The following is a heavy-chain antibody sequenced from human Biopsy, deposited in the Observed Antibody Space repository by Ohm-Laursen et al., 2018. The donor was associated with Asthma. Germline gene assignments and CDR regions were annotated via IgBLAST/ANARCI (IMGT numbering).Heavy chain of an antibody. J-gene: IGHJ4*02. Sequence: SQTLSLTCAVSGGSISSGGYSWSWIRQPPGKGLERIGYIYHSGSTYYNPSPKSRVTISVDRSKNQFSLKLSSVTAADTAVYYCARVKDGYNFDYWGQGTLVTVSS. V-gene: IGHV4-30-2*01. CDR3: ARVKDGYNFDY. CDR2: IYHSGST. D-gene: IGHD5-24*01. CDR1: GGSISSGGYS.